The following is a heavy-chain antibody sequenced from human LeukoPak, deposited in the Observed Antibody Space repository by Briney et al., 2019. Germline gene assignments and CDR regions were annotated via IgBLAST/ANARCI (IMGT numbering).Heavy chain of an antibody. V-gene: IGHV3-48*03. CDR2: ISSSGSAI. D-gene: IGHD3-22*01. CDR3: ARALQHYYDSSGTLLGGFDY. CDR1: GFTFSSYE. Sequence: PGGSLRLSCVASGFTFSSYEINWVRQAPGKGLEWVSYISSSGSAIYYAYSVKGRFTISRDNAKNSLYLQMNSLRAEDTAVYYCARALQHYYDSSGTLLGGFDYWGQGTMVTVSS. J-gene: IGHJ4*02.